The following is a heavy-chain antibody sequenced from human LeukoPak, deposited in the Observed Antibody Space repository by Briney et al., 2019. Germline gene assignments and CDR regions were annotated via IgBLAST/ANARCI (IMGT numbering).Heavy chain of an antibody. Sequence: SETLSLTCSVSDYSISSGYYWGWIRQPPGKGLKWIGNIFHSGSTYYNPSLKSRVTISVDTSKNQLSLKLSSVTAADTAVYYCARRFGRKFGERFYYYHYMDVWGKGTTVTISS. D-gene: IGHD3-10*01. J-gene: IGHJ6*03. CDR1: DYSISSGYY. CDR3: ARRFGRKFGERFYYYHYMDV. CDR2: IFHSGST. V-gene: IGHV4-38-2*02.